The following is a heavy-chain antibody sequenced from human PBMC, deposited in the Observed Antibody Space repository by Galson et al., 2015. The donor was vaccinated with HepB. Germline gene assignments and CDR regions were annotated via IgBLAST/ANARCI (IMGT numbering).Heavy chain of an antibody. V-gene: IGHV3-73*01. D-gene: IGHD3-22*01. CDR3: ARDPVPYYYDSSGYYLDAFDI. CDR1: GFTFSGSA. J-gene: IGHJ3*02. CDR2: IRSKANSYAT. Sequence: SLRLSCAASGFTFSGSAMHWVRQASGKGLEWVGRIRSKANSYATAYAASVKGRFTISRDNSKNTLYLQMNSLRAEDTAVYYCARDPVPYYYDSSGYYLDAFDIWGQGTMVTVSS.